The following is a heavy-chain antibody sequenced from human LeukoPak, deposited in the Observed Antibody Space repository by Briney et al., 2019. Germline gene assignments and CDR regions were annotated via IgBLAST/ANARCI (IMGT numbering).Heavy chain of an antibody. CDR2: IYHSGST. CDR3: ARLMWYSNYDFDY. D-gene: IGHD1-26*01. CDR1: GGSISSGDY. J-gene: IGHJ4*02. V-gene: IGHV4-38-2*02. Sequence: PSETLSLTCTVSGGSISSGDYWGWIRQPPGKGLEWIGSIYHSGSTYYNPSLKSRVTISVDTSKNQFSLKLSSVTAADTAVHYCARLMWYSNYDFDYWGQGTLVTVSS.